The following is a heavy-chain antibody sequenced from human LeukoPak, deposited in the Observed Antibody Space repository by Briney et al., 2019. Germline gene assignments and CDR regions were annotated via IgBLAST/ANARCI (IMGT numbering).Heavy chain of an antibody. V-gene: IGHV4-59*12. CDR3: ASKQPAAIPPYFDY. CDR2: IYYSGST. Sequence: SETLSLTCTVSGGSISSYYWSWIRQPPGKGLEWIGYIYYSGSTNYNPSLKSRVTISVDTSKNQFSLKLSSVTAADTAVYYCASKQPAAIPPYFDYWGQGTLVTVPS. J-gene: IGHJ4*02. D-gene: IGHD2-2*02. CDR1: GGSISSYY.